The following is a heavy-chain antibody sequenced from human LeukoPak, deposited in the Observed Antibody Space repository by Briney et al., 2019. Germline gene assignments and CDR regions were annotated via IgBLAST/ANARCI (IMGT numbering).Heavy chain of an antibody. CDR3: ARDDHYGSGSYHFDY. CDR1: GFTFSSYS. Sequence: KAGGSLRLSCAASGFTFSSYSMTWVRQAPGKGLEWVPSIGSRTSYIYHADSVKGRFTISRDNAKNSLYLQMNNLRDKDTAVYYCARDDHYGSGSYHFDYWGQGTRVTVSS. J-gene: IGHJ4*02. CDR2: IGSRTSYI. V-gene: IGHV3-21*01. D-gene: IGHD3-10*01.